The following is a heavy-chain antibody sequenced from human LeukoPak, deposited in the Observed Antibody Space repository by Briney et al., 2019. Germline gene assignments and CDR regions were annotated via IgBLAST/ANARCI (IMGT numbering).Heavy chain of an antibody. J-gene: IGHJ5*02. V-gene: IGHV1-2*02. Sequence: ASVKVSCKASGYTFTGYYMHWVRQAPGQGLEWMGWINPNSGATNYAQKFQGRVTMTRDTSISTAYMELSRLRSDDTAVYYCARDRIGAAMAPWGQGTLVTVSS. D-gene: IGHD5-18*01. CDR3: ARDRIGAAMAP. CDR2: INPNSGAT. CDR1: GYTFTGYY.